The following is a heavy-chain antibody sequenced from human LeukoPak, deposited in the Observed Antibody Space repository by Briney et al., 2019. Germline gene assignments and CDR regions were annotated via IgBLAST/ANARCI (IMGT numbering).Heavy chain of an antibody. CDR2: ISSRSRSI. V-gene: IGHV3-11*01. Sequence: GGSLRLSCAVSGFNFNDYYMAWIRQAPGKGLEWVSYISSRSRSIYYADSVKGRFTISRDNAKSSLYLQMNSLRVEDTAVYYCARDTWNGHYYFDHWGQGILVTVSS. D-gene: IGHD2-8*01. CDR3: ARDTWNGHYYFDH. J-gene: IGHJ4*02. CDR1: GFNFNDYY.